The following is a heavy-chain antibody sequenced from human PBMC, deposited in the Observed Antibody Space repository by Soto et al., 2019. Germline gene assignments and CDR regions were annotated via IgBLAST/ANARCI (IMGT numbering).Heavy chain of an antibody. Sequence: QVQLVQSGAEVKKPGASVKVSCKASGYTFTGYYMHWVRQAPGQGLEWMGWINPNSGGTNYAQKFQGRVTITRDTSISTAYMELSRLRSDDTAVYYCARGDIVVVVAATWSFDYWGQGTLVTVSS. CDR3: ARGDIVVVVAATWSFDY. CDR2: INPNSGGT. V-gene: IGHV1-2*02. D-gene: IGHD2-15*01. J-gene: IGHJ4*02. CDR1: GYTFTGYY.